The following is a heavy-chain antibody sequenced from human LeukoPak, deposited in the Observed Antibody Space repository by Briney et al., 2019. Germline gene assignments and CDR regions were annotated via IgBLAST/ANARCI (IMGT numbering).Heavy chain of an antibody. V-gene: IGHV4-30-2*01. CDR3: ARARVGIGGFDY. CDR2: IYHSGST. D-gene: IGHD3-16*01. Sequence: SETLSLTCAVSGGSISSGGYSWSWIRQPPGKGLEWIGYIYHSGSTYYNPSLKSRVAISVDRSKNQFSLKLSSVTAADTAVYYCARARVGIGGFDYWGQGTLVTVSS. CDR1: GGSISSGGYS. J-gene: IGHJ4*02.